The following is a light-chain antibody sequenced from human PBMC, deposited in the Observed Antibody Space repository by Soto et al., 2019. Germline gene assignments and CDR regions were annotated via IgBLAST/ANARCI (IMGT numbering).Light chain of an antibody. CDR3: QQYGYSPIT. V-gene: IGKV3-15*01. CDR1: QSVSSN. J-gene: IGKJ5*01. CDR2: GAS. Sequence: IVMTQSPVTLSVSPGERATLSCRASQSVSSNLAWYQQKPGQAPRLLIYGASTRATGIPARFRGSGSGTEFTLTISSLQSEDFAVYYCQQYGYSPITFGQGTRLEIK.